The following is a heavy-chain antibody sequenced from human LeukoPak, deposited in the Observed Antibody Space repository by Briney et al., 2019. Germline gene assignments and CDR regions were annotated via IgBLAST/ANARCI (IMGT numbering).Heavy chain of an antibody. V-gene: IGHV3-7*01. CDR3: ATSITMIVDDAFDI. CDR1: GFTFSSYW. J-gene: IGHJ3*02. Sequence: GGSLRLSCAASGFTFSSYWMSWVRQAPGKGLEWVANIKQDGSEKYYVDSVKGRFTISRDNAKNSLYLQMNSLRAEDTAVYYCATSITMIVDDAFDIWGQGTMVTVSS. CDR2: IKQDGSEK. D-gene: IGHD3-22*01.